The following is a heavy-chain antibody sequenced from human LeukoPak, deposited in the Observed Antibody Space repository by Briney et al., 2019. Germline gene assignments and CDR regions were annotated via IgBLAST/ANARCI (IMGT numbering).Heavy chain of an antibody. J-gene: IGHJ4*02. Sequence: GGSLRLSCAASGFTFSNYTMNWVRQAPGKGLEWVSSVSGSGTYIYYTDSVKGRFTISRDNAKNSLYLQMNSLRAEDTAVYYCARANSGWPDYWGQGTLVTVSS. V-gene: IGHV3-21*01. CDR2: VSGSGTYI. CDR1: GFTFSNYT. CDR3: ARANSGWPDY. D-gene: IGHD6-19*01.